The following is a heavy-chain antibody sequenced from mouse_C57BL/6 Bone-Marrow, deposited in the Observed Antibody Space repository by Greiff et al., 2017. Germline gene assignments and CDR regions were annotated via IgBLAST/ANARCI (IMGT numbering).Heavy chain of an antibody. CDR3: ASLYYGSPYWYFDV. Sequence: EVKLVESGGGLVQPGGSLKLSCAASGFTFSDYGMAWVRQAPRKGPEWVAFISNLADSINYADTVTGRFTFSRENAKNTLYLEMSSLRSEDTAMYYFASLYYGSPYWYFDVWGTGTTVTVSS. D-gene: IGHD1-1*01. J-gene: IGHJ1*03. V-gene: IGHV5-15*01. CDR1: GFTFSDYG. CDR2: ISNLADSI.